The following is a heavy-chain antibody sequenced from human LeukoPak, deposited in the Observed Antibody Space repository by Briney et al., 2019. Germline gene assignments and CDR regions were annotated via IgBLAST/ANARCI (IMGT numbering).Heavy chain of an antibody. J-gene: IGHJ4*02. D-gene: IGHD3-22*01. V-gene: IGHV3-30-3*01. CDR3: ARELAESLGYYYDRSGYYSLGY. CDR1: GFTFSSYA. CDR2: ISYDGSNK. Sequence: GGSLRLSCAASGFTFSSYAMHWVRQAPGKGLEWVAVISYDGSNKYYADSVKGRFTISRDNSKNTLYLQMNSLRAEDTAVYYCARELAESLGYYYDRSGYYSLGYWGQGTLVTVSS.